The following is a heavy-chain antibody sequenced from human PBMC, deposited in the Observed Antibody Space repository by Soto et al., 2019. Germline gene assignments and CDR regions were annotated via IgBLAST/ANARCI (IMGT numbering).Heavy chain of an antibody. CDR2: ITYDGSNQ. V-gene: IGHV3-30-3*01. J-gene: IGHJ3*02. CDR3: ERLFGGYSGSHADEFDI. D-gene: IGHD1-26*01. CDR1: GFSFSRFA. Sequence: QVQLVESGGDVVQPGRSLRLSCAGSGFSFSRFAIHWVRQAPGKGLEWVAVITYDGSNQYYADSVKGRFTVSRDNSRSTVDLQMNNLRSEDTAIYYCERLFGGYSGSHADEFDIWGQGTMVPVSS.